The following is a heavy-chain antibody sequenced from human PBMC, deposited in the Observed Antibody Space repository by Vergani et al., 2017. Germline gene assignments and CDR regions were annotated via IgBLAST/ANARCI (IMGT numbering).Heavy chain of an antibody. D-gene: IGHD2-15*01. CDR1: GDSIRSGVYY. CDR3: AXAGLPVYDFYMDV. V-gene: IGHV4-31*03. J-gene: IGHJ6*03. Sequence: QVQLQESGPGLVKPSQTLSLTCTVSGDSIRSGVYYWGWIRQHPGQGLEWIGYIYHTGTTYYNPSLRGRINISVDTSKNQLSLKLTSVTAADTAVYFCAXAGLPVYDFYMDVWGKGITVTVSS. CDR2: IYHTGTT.